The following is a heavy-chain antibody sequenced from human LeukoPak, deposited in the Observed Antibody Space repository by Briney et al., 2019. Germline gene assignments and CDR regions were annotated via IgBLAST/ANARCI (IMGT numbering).Heavy chain of an antibody. CDR2: ISGSGGST. CDR3: AKLIAARPHLDY. V-gene: IGHV3-23*01. CDR1: GFTFSSYA. Sequence: GGSLRLSWAASGFTFSSYAMGWVRQAPGKGLEWVSAISGSGGSTYYADSVKGRFTISRDNSKNTLYLQMNSLRAEDTAVYYCAKLIAARPHLDYWGQGTLVTVSS. D-gene: IGHD6-6*01. J-gene: IGHJ4*02.